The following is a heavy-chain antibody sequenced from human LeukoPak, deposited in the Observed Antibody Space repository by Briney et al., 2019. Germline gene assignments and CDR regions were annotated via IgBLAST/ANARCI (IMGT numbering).Heavy chain of an antibody. CDR2: IYSGGET. D-gene: IGHD4-11*01. J-gene: IGHJ4*02. CDR3: VRDYSNFVQGD. CDR1: GDSISSSHYY. V-gene: IGHV4-39*02. Sequence: SETLSLTCTVSGDSISSSHYYWGWIRQSPGKGLEWIGSIYSGGETHYNPSLNSRVTIFLDTSKNRFSLYLISVTATDTAVYYCVRDYSNFVQGDWGQGTLVTVSS.